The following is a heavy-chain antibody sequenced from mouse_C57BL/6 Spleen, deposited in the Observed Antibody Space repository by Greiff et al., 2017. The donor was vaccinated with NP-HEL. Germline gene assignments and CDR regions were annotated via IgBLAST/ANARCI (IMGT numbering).Heavy chain of an antibody. CDR3: AREGVSYYGSSYNAMDY. V-gene: IGHV1-80*01. CDR1: GYAFSSYW. D-gene: IGHD1-1*01. Sequence: QVQLQQSGAELVKPGASVKISCKASGYAFSSYWMNWVKQRPGKGLEWIGQIYPGDGDTNYNGKFKGKATLTADKSSSTAYMQLSSLTSEDSAVYFCAREGVSYYGSSYNAMDYWGQGTSVTVSS. J-gene: IGHJ4*01. CDR2: IYPGDGDT.